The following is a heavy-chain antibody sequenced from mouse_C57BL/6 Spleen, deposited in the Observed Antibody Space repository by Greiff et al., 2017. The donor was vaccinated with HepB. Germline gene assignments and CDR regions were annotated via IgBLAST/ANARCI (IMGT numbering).Heavy chain of an antibody. CDR1: GYTFTDYY. D-gene: IGHD2-12*01. CDR3: ARYLTRAMDY. CDR2: INPNNGGT. Sequence: VQLQQSGPELVKPGASVKISCKASGYTFTDYYMNWVKQSHGKSLEWIGDINPNNGGTSYNQKFKGKATLTVDKSSSTAYMELRSLTSEDSAVYYCARYLTRAMDYWGQGTSVTVSS. V-gene: IGHV1-26*01. J-gene: IGHJ4*01.